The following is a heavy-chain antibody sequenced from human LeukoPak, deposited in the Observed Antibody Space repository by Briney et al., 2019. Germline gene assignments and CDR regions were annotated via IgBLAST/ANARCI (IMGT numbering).Heavy chain of an antibody. CDR2: IRYDGSIK. V-gene: IGHV3-30*02. CDR3: AREDYGDLDY. D-gene: IGHD4-17*01. J-gene: IGHJ4*02. Sequence: GGSLRLSCAPSGFTFSSYGMHWVRQAPGKGLEWVAFIRYDGSIKYYADSVKGRFTISRDNSKNTLYLQLNSLRAEDMAIYYCAREDYGDLDYWGQGTLVTVSS. CDR1: GFTFSSYG.